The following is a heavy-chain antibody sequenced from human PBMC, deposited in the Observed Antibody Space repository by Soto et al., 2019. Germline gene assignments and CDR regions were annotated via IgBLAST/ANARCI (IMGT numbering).Heavy chain of an antibody. J-gene: IGHJ4*02. D-gene: IGHD7-27*01. CDR2: IKPDGSER. V-gene: IGHV3-7*04. Sequence: EVQLVESGGGLVQPGGSLRLSCEASGFTFGTYWMTWVRQPPGKGLECVADIKPDGSERYYVDSVKGRFTISRDNAKNSLYLHMNSLRAEDTAVYYCATDLNWEHYWGQGTMVTVFS. CDR1: GFTFGTYW. CDR3: ATDLNWEHY.